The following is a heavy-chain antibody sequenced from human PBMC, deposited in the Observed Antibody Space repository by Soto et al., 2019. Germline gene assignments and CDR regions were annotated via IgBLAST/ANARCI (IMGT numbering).Heavy chain of an antibody. CDR1: GFTFSNYA. D-gene: IGHD1-26*01. V-gene: IGHV3-23*01. J-gene: IGHJ4*02. Sequence: GGSLRLSCAGSGFTFSNYAMGWVRQAPGKGLAWVSAISGSGGSTYYADSVKGRFTISRDNSKNTLYLQMNSLRAEDTALYYCAKVPVGATGRFDYWGQGTLVTVSS. CDR3: AKVPVGATGRFDY. CDR2: ISGSGGST.